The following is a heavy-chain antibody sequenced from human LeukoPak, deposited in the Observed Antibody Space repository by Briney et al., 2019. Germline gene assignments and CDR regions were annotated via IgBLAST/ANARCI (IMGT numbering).Heavy chain of an antibody. V-gene: IGHV3-13*05. CDR2: IADSGDP. Sequence: GGSLRLSCAASGFTFSSYDMHWVRQATGKGLEWVSGIADSGDPYYPGSVKGRFTISRENAKYSLYLQMNSLRAGDTAVYYCARAGAAWYFDLWGRGTLVTVS. CDR3: ARAGAAWYFDL. D-gene: IGHD6-25*01. CDR1: GFTFSSYD. J-gene: IGHJ2*01.